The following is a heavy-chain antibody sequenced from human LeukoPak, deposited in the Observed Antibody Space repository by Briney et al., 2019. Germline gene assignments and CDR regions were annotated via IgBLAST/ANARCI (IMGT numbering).Heavy chain of an antibody. CDR1: GFTFRSYD. CDR3: VRGGIQVSGIDEIDY. J-gene: IGHJ4*02. D-gene: IGHD6-19*01. CDR2: VGISGDT. Sequence: GGSLRLPCAASGFTFRSYDMHWVRQVTGKGLEWVSAVGISGDTYYAGSVKGRFTISRENAKNSLYLQMNSLTAGDTAVYYCVRGGIQVSGIDEIDYWGQGTLVTVSS. V-gene: IGHV3-13*01.